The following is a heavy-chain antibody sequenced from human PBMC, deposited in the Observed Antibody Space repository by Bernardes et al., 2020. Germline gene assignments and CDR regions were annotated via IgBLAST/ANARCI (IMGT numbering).Heavy chain of an antibody. CDR3: TTGWGSWYGVDY. D-gene: IGHD3-10*01. V-gene: IGHV3-15*07. J-gene: IGHJ4*02. CDR2: IQYASGGGTT. Sequence: GGSLRLSCAASGFSFSNAWMNWVRQAPGKGLEWVSRIQYASGGGTTDYAAPVKGRFSISRDDSKNTLYLQMNSLTTEDTAVYYCTTGWGSWYGVDYWGQGALVTVSS. CDR1: GFSFSNAW.